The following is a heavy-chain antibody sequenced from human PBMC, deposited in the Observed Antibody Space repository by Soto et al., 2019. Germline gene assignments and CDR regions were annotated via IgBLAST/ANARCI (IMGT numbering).Heavy chain of an antibody. V-gene: IGHV3-33*01. CDR3: ARESNWNDVVRSLDAFDI. CDR2: IWYDGSNK. D-gene: IGHD1-20*01. J-gene: IGHJ3*02. Sequence: TGGSLRLSCAASGFTFSSYGVHWVRQAPGKGLEWVAVIWYDGSNKYYADSVKGRFTISRDNSKNTLYLQMNSLRAEDTAVYYCARESNWNDVVRSLDAFDIWGQGTMVTVSS. CDR1: GFTFSSYG.